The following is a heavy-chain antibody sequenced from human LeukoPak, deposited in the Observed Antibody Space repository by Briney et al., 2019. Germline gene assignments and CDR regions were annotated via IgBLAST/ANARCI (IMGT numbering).Heavy chain of an antibody. Sequence: GGSLRLSCAASGFTFSSYGMHWVRQAPGKGLEWVAVISYDGSNKYYADSVKGRFTISRDNSKNTLYLQMNSLRAEDTAVYYCARDLLGAAGTDDYYGMDVWGQGTTVTVSS. CDR1: GFTFSSYG. CDR3: ARDLLGAAGTDDYYGMDV. D-gene: IGHD6-13*01. V-gene: IGHV3-30*03. CDR2: ISYDGSNK. J-gene: IGHJ6*02.